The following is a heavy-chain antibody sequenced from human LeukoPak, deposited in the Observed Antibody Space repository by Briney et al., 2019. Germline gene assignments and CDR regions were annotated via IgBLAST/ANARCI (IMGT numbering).Heavy chain of an antibody. CDR2: IKSKTDGGTT. V-gene: IGHV3-15*01. D-gene: IGHD3-16*02. CDR1: GFTFSNAW. J-gene: IGHJ5*02. CDR3: TTDSLSAQGSDNWFDP. Sequence: GGSFRLSCAASGFTFSNAWMSWVRQAPGKGLEWVGRIKSKTDGGTTDYAAPVKGRFTISRDDSKNTLYLQMNSLKTEDTAVYYCTTDSLSAQGSDNWFDPWGQGILVTVSS.